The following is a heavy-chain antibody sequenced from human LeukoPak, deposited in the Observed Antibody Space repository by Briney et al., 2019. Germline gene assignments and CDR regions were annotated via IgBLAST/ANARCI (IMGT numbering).Heavy chain of an antibody. D-gene: IGHD3-22*01. CDR2: IDSSGGTV. CDR1: GFTFSDYY. V-gene: IGHV3-11*01. Sequence: PGRSLRLSCAASGFTFSDYYISWIRQAPGKGLNWISYIDSSGGTVYYADSVKGRLTPSRDNSKNTLYLQMNSLRAEDTAVYYCARVRSRYYFESGAQDFPPLVFDYWGQGILVTVSS. J-gene: IGHJ4*02. CDR3: ARVRSRYYFESGAQDFPPLVFDY.